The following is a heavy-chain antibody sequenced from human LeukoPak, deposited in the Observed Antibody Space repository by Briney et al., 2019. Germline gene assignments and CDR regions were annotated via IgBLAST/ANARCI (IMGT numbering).Heavy chain of an antibody. CDR3: ARGSSITGTTDFDY. D-gene: IGHD1-7*01. J-gene: IGHJ4*02. V-gene: IGHV4-34*01. CDR1: GGSFSGYY. Sequence: SETLSLTCAVSGGSFSGYYWNWIRQPPGKGLEWIGEINHSGSTSYNPSLKSRVTISVDTSKNQFSLKLSSVTAADTAVYYCARGSSITGTTDFDYWGQGTLVTVSS. CDR2: INHSGST.